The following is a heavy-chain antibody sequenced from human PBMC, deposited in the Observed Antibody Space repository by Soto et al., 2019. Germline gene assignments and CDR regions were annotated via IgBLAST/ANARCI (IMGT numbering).Heavy chain of an antibody. CDR3: ARLPRTSVGGTGADY. CDR2: INSGGRT. D-gene: IGHD6-19*01. J-gene: IGHJ4*02. CDR1: GVSIGSSDYF. V-gene: IGHV4-39*01. Sequence: QLQLQQSGPGLLKPSETLSLTCTVSGVSIGSSDYFWGWIRQPPGKGLDWIASINSGGRTFYTPSLKSRVTISVDTSKNQFSLKLTSVTAADTAVYYCARLPRTSVGGTGADYWGQGTLVTVSS.